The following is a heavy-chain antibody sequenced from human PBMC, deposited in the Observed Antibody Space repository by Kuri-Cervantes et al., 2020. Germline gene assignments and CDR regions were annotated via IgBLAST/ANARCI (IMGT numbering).Heavy chain of an antibody. J-gene: IGHJ4*02. D-gene: IGHD3-10*01. V-gene: IGHV3-48*02. CDR3: ARGITMVRGWGNYCDS. CDR1: GFTFSSYS. Sequence: GESLKISCAASGFTFSSYSMNWVRQAPGKGLEWISYISSSGTAVYYADSVKGRFTISRDNAEDSLSLQMNSLRDEDTAVYYCARGITMVRGWGNYCDSWGQGILVTVSS. CDR2: ISSSGTAV.